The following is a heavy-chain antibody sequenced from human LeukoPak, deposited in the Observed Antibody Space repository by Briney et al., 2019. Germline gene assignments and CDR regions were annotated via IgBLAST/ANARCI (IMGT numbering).Heavy chain of an antibody. D-gene: IGHD6-19*01. CDR1: GFTVSSNY. CDR2: IYSGGST. Sequence: PGGSLRLSCAASGFTVSSNYMSWVRQAPGKGLEWVSVIYSGGSTYYADSVKGRFTISRDNSKNTLYLQMNSLRAEDTAVYYCARGWTKQWLVDGVDYWGQGTLVTVSS. CDR3: ARGWTKQWLVDGVDY. J-gene: IGHJ4*02. V-gene: IGHV3-53*01.